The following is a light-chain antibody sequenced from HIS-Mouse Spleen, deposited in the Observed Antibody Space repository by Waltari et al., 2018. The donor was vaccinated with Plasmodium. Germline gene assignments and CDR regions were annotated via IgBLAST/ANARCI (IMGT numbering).Light chain of an antibody. Sequence: SYALTQPPSVSVSPGQTARITCPGDPLPQKYAYWYQQKSGQAPVLVIYEDSKRPSGIPERFSGSSSGTMATLTISGAQVEDEADYYCYSTDSSGNHRVFGGGTKLTVL. CDR1: PLPQKY. CDR3: YSTDSSGNHRV. J-gene: IGLJ3*02. V-gene: IGLV3-10*01. CDR2: EDS.